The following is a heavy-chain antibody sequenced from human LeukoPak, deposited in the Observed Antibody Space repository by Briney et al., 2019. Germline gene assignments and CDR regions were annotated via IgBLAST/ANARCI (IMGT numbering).Heavy chain of an antibody. V-gene: IGHV3-53*01. D-gene: IGHD2-8*02. CDR3: VRGLVGYD. CDR1: EFNVSNNY. Sequence: GESLRLSCAASEFNVSNNYMSWVRHAAGKGLEWVSVVYSGGGTYYADCVEGRFTISRDISKNALYLQMNSVRPEDTAVYYCVRGLVGYDWGQGTRVTVRS. CDR2: VYSGGGT. J-gene: IGHJ4*02.